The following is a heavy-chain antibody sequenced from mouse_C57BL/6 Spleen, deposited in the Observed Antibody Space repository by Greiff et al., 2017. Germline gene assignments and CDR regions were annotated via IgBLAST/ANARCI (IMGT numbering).Heavy chain of an antibody. D-gene: IGHD2-3*01. Sequence: QVQLQQPGAELVKPGASVKLSCKASGYTFTSYWMHWVKQRPGQGLEWIGMIHPYSGSTNYNEKFKSKATLTVDQSSSTAYMQLSSLTSEDSAVXDCARYEGYYRWYFDVWGTGTTVTVSS. CDR2: IHPYSGST. J-gene: IGHJ1*03. V-gene: IGHV1-64*01. CDR1: GYTFTSYW. CDR3: ARYEGYYRWYFDV.